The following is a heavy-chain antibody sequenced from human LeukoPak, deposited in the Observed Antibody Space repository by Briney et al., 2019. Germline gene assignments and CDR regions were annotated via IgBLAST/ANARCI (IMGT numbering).Heavy chain of an antibody. CDR1: GGSFSGYY. J-gene: IGHJ2*01. Sequence: SETLSLTCAVYGGSFSGYYWSWIRQPPGKGLELIGEINHSGSTNYNPSLKSRVTISVDTSKNQFSLKLSSVTAADTAVYYCARHRRSIAAAGTIWYFDLWGRGTLVTVSS. CDR2: INHSGST. D-gene: IGHD6-13*01. V-gene: IGHV4-34*01. CDR3: ARHRRSIAAAGTIWYFDL.